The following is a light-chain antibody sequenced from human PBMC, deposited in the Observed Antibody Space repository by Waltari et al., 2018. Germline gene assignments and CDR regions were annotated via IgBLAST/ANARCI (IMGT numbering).Light chain of an antibody. CDR1: QSLLHSNGNTY. V-gene: IGKV2-40*01. CDR2: GGS. J-gene: IGKJ4*01. CDR3: VQTIVFPLT. Sequence: DIVMTQTPLSMPIIPGERASISCRSSQSLLHSNGNTYLHWYLQKPGQSPHLLIFGGSNRASGVPDRFSGSGSDTDFTLKISKVEAEDVGVYSCVQTIVFPLTFGGGTKVEIK.